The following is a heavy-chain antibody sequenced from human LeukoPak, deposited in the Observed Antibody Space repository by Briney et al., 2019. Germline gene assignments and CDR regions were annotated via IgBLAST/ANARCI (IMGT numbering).Heavy chain of an antibody. CDR2: INHSGST. J-gene: IGHJ3*02. D-gene: IGHD3-22*01. V-gene: IGHV4-34*01. CDR1: GGSFSGYY. CDR3: ARGGPNYYDSSGYYFAFDI. Sequence: SETLSLTCAVYGGSFSGYYWSWIRQPPGKGLEWIGEINHSGSTNYNPSLKSRVTISVDTSKNQFPLKLSSVTAADTAVYYCARGGPNYYDSSGYYFAFDIWGQGTMVTGSS.